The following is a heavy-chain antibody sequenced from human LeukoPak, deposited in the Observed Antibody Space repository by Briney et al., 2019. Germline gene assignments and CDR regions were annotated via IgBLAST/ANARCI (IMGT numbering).Heavy chain of an antibody. CDR3: AATGNIGYSSSWYDY. CDR2: INHSGST. J-gene: IGHJ4*02. V-gene: IGHV4-34*01. D-gene: IGHD6-13*01. Sequence: SETLSLTCAVYGGSFSGYYWSWIRQPPGKRLEWIGEINHSGSTNYNPSLKSRVTISVDTSKNQFSLKLSSVTAADTAVYYCAATGNIGYSSSWYDYWGQGTLVTVSS. CDR1: GGSFSGYY.